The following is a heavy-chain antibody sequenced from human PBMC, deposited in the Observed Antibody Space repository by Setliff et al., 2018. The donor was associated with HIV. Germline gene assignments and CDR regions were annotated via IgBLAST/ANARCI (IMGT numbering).Heavy chain of an antibody. Sequence: ETLSLTCTVSGGSISSYYWSWIRQPPGEGLEWIGYSHNNGNTHYNPSLKSRVTISVDTSKNHVSLRLNPVTAADTAVYYCARQGFVPLGAHQFDYWGPGTLVTVSS. CDR2: SHNNGNT. CDR1: GGSISSYY. J-gene: IGHJ4*02. V-gene: IGHV4-59*08. D-gene: IGHD3-16*01. CDR3: ARQGFVPLGAHQFDY.